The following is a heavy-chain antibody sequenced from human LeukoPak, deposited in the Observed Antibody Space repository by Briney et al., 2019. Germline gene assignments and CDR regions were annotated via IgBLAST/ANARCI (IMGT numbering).Heavy chain of an antibody. D-gene: IGHD3-22*01. V-gene: IGHV4-59*01. CDR1: GGSISSYY. Sequence: SETLSLTCTVSGGSISSYYWSWIRQPPGKGLEWIGYIYYSGSTNYNPSLKSRVTISVDTSKNQFSLKLSSVTAADTAVYYCARKRTYYYDSSGRADAFDIWGQGTMVTVSS. J-gene: IGHJ3*02. CDR2: IYYSGST. CDR3: ARKRTYYYDSSGRADAFDI.